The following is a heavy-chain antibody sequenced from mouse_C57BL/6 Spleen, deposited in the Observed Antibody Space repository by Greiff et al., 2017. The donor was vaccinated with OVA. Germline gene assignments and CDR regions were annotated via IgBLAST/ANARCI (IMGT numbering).Heavy chain of an antibody. V-gene: IGHV1-26*01. D-gene: IGHD2-2*01. Sequence: VQLQQSGPELVKPGASVKISCKASGYTFTDYYMNWVKQSHGKSLEWIGDINPNNGGTSYNQKFKGKATLTVDKSCSTAYMELRSLTSEDSAVYCCARSGNGYGLFAYWGQGTLVTVSA. CDR1: GYTFTDYY. CDR3: ARSGNGYGLFAY. J-gene: IGHJ3*01. CDR2: INPNNGGT.